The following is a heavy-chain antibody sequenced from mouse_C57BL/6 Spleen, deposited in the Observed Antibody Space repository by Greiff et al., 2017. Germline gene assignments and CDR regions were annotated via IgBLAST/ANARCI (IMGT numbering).Heavy chain of an antibody. J-gene: IGHJ2*01. Sequence: VQLKESGAELVRPGASVKLSCTASGFNIKDYYMHWVKQRPEQGLEWIGRIDPEDGDTEYAPKFQGKATMTADTSSNTAYLQLSSLTSEDTAVYYCTNSAYYYGSSPLFDYWGQGTTLTVSS. CDR2: IDPEDGDT. V-gene: IGHV14-1*01. D-gene: IGHD1-1*01. CDR3: TNSAYYYGSSPLFDY. CDR1: GFNIKDYY.